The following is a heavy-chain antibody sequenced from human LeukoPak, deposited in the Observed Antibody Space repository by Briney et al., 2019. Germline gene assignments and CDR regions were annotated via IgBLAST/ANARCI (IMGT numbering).Heavy chain of an antibody. J-gene: IGHJ4*02. CDR1: GFTFSGSA. CDR2: IRSKANSYAT. Sequence: PGGSLRLSCAASGFTFSGSAMHWVRQASGKGLEWVGRIRSKANSYATAYAASVKGRFTISRDDSKNTAYLQMNSLKTEDTAVYYCTRYYYDSSGYYQRDYWGQGTPVTVSS. D-gene: IGHD3-22*01. V-gene: IGHV3-73*01. CDR3: TRYYYDSSGYYQRDY.